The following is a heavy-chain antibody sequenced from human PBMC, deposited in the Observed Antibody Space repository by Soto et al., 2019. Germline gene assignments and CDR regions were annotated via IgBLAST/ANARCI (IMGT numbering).Heavy chain of an antibody. V-gene: IGHV4-30-2*01. CDR1: GGSICSGGYS. D-gene: IGHD3-10*01. CDR3: ARVYGSGSYLVFDY. CDR2: IYHSGST. J-gene: IGHJ4*02. Sequence: PSETLSLTCAVSGGSICSGGYSWSWIRQPPGKGLEWIGYIYHSGSTYYNPSLKSRVTISVDRSKNQFSLKLSSVTAADTAVYYCARVYGSGSYLVFDYWGQGTLVTVSS.